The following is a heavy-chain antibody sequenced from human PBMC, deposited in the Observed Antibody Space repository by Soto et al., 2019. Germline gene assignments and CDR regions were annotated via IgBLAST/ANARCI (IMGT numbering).Heavy chain of an antibody. CDR2: IWHDGSEE. D-gene: IGHD2-21*01. CDR3: ARDGAHYTRATCYSGFEA. Sequence: QGQLLQSGGGVVQPGRSLTLSCEASGFTFSNHGAHWVRQAPGKGLEWVAVIWHDGSEEYYANSVKGRFTVSRDNFKNPLSLRMNSLRAEDTAVYYCARDGAHYTRATCYSGFEAWGQGSLVTVSS. J-gene: IGHJ5*02. CDR1: GFTFSNHG. V-gene: IGHV3-33*01.